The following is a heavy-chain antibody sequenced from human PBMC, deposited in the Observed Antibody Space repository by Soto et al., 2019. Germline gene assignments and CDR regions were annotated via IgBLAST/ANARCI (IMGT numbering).Heavy chain of an antibody. CDR2: TYYRSKWNN. CDR1: GDSVSSNSAA. J-gene: IGHJ5*02. V-gene: IGHV6-1*01. Sequence: SQTLSLTCAISGDSVSSNSAAWNWIRQSPSRGLEWLGRTYYRSKWNNDYGVSAKSRITINPDTSKNQFSLHLNSVTPEDTAIYYGFSDLDLWFAPWGQGTLVTVSS. CDR3: FSDLDLWFAP. D-gene: IGHD1-1*01.